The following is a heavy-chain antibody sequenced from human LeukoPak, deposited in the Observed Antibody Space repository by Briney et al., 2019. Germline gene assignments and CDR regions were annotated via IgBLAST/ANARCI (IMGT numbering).Heavy chain of an antibody. J-gene: IGHJ5*02. Sequence: ASVKVSCKASGYTFTSYAMHWVRQAPGQRLEWMGWINAGNGNTKYSQNFQGRVTITRDTSASTAYMELSSLRSEDTAVYYCARHSYCSGGSCYRGWFDPWGQGTLVTVSS. CDR3: ARHSYCSGGSCYRGWFDP. V-gene: IGHV1-3*01. CDR1: GYTFTSYA. CDR2: INAGNGNT. D-gene: IGHD2-15*01.